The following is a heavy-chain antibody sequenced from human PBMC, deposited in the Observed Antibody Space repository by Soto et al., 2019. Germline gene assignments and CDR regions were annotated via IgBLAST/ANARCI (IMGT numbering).Heavy chain of an antibody. CDR3: ARERRGFGYIDY. CDR2: MSYTGNT. CDR1: GGSISGYF. D-gene: IGHD3-3*01. V-gene: IGHV4-59*01. J-gene: IGHJ4*02. Sequence: PSETLSLTCTVSGGSISGYFWNWIRQPPGKGLEWIGYMSYTGNTNYNPSLTSRVSISVDTSKNQVSLRLTSVTAADTAIYFCARERRGFGYIDYWGLGTLVTVSS.